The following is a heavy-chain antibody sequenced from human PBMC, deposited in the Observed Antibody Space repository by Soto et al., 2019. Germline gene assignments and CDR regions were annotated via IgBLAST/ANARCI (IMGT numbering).Heavy chain of an antibody. CDR3: ARARIAVAYYYYGMDV. Sequence: SETLSLTCTVSGGSISSYYWSWTRQPPGKGLEWIGYIYYSGSTNYNPSLKSRVTISVDTSKNQFSLKLSSVTAADTAVYYCARARIAVAYYYYGMDVWGQGTTVTVSS. V-gene: IGHV4-59*01. CDR2: IYYSGST. CDR1: GGSISSYY. J-gene: IGHJ6*02. D-gene: IGHD6-19*01.